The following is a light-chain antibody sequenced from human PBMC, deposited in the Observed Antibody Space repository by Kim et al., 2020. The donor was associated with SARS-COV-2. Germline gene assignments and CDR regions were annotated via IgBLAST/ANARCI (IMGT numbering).Light chain of an antibody. J-gene: IGLJ2*01. Sequence: SSELTQDPTVSVALGQTVRITCQGDSLRTYYATWYQQKPGQAPVLVIYGKNNRPSGIPDRFSASSSGNTASLTITGAQAEDEAHYYCKSRDNSGKVVFGGGTKVTVL. V-gene: IGLV3-19*01. CDR2: GKN. CDR3: KSRDNSGKVV. CDR1: SLRTYY.